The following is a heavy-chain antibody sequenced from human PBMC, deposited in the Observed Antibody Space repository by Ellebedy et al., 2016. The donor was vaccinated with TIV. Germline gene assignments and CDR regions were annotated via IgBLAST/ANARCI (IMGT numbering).Heavy chain of an antibody. CDR3: ARVGVDTTVWGLAHNYGLDV. V-gene: IGHV4-4*02. D-gene: IGHD1-1*01. CDR2: IYHDGRT. CDR1: DGSISSGNW. J-gene: IGHJ6*02. Sequence: MPSETLSLTCGVSDGSISSGNWWSWVRQPPGQGLEWIGEIYHDGRTYYNSSLKSRVTISVDKSKNQFSLNLSSVSAADTAVYYCARVGVDTTVWGLAHNYGLDVWGQGTTVTVSS.